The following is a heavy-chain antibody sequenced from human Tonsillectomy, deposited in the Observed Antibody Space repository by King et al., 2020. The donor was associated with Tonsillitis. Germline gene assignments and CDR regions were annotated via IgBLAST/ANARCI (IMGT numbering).Heavy chain of an antibody. CDR1: GFDFSSYG. D-gene: IGHD6-19*01. J-gene: IGHJ4*02. CDR3: ARERLYSSDWGIDY. CDR2: ISFDASRE. V-gene: IGHV3-33*05. Sequence: VQLVESGGGVVQPGGSLRLSCASSGFDFSSYGMHWVRQAPGKGLEWVAVISFDASRENYADSVKGRFTISRDNSKNTLYLQMNSLRAEDTAVYYIARERLYSSDWGIDYWGQGSLVTVSS.